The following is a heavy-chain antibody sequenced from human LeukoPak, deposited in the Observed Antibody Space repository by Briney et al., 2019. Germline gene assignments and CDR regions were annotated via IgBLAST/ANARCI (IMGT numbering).Heavy chain of an antibody. CDR1: GGSISSSSYY. V-gene: IGHV4-39*07. J-gene: IGHJ4*02. CDR3: ARDPITGIFDY. CDR2: IYYSGST. D-gene: IGHD1-20*01. Sequence: SETLSLTCTVSGGSISSSSYYWGWIRQPPGKGLEWIGSIYYSGSTYYNPSLKSRVTISVDTSKNQFSLKLSSVTAADTAVYYCARDPITGIFDYWGQGTLVTVSS.